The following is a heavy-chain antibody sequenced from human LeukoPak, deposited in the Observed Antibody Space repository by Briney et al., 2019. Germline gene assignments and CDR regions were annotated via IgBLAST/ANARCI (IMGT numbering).Heavy chain of an antibody. CDR1: GSTFSLYS. Sequence: GGSLRLSCAASGSTFSLYSMNWVRQAPGKGLEWVAYISSSGSIIHYAESVKGRFTISRDNAKNSLYLQMNSLRAEDTALYYCARDRYADHHDYWGQGTLVTVSS. D-gene: IGHD3-16*02. V-gene: IGHV3-48*04. CDR2: ISSSGSII. J-gene: IGHJ4*02. CDR3: ARDRYADHHDY.